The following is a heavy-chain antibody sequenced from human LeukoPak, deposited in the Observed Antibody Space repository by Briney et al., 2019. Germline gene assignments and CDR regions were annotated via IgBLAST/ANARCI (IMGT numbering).Heavy chain of an antibody. CDR1: GFTFSSYS. CDR3: AKVRHSGGFYAFDY. J-gene: IGHJ4*02. Sequence: PGGSLRLSCAASGFTFSSYSMNWVRQAPGKGPESVSYISSSSSTIYYVDSVKGRFTISRDNAKKSLYLQMDSLRVEDTALYYCAKVRHSGGFYAFDYWGQGTPVTVSS. CDR2: ISSSSSTI. V-gene: IGHV3-48*04. D-gene: IGHD3-22*01.